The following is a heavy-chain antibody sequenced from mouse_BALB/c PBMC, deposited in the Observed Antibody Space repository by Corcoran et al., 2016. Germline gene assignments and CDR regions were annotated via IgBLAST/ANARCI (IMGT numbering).Heavy chain of an antibody. CDR2: IDPANGNT. V-gene: IGHV14-3*02. CDR1: GLNIKDTY. J-gene: IGHJ1*01. CDR3: ARWDWYFDV. Sequence: VQLQQSGAELVKPGASVKLACTAAGLNIKDTYRHWVKQRPEQGLGWIGRIDPANGNTKYDPKLQGKATIKAYTSSNTAYLQLSSLTSEDTAVYYCARWDWYFDVWGAGTTVTVSS.